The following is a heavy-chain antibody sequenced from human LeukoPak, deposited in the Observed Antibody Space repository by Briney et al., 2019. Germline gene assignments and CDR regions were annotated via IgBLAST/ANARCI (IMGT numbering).Heavy chain of an antibody. Sequence: GRSLRLSCAASGFTFSSYAMHWVRQAPGKGLEWMAVISYDGSNKYYADSVKGRFTISRDNSKNTLYLQMNSLRAEDTAVYYCARDRGIVVVVAAQFDYWGRGTLVTVSS. CDR3: ARDRGIVVVVAAQFDY. D-gene: IGHD2-15*01. CDR2: ISYDGSNK. J-gene: IGHJ4*02. CDR1: GFTFSSYA. V-gene: IGHV3-30*04.